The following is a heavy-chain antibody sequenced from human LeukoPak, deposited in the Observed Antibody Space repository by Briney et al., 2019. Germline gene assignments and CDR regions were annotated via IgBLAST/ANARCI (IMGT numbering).Heavy chain of an antibody. CDR1: GGSFSSYY. V-gene: IGHV4-34*01. Sequence: PSPTLSLTWAVYGGSFSSYYWSWIRQPPGKGLEWIGEINHNGSTNYNPSSKRGVTISVKATKNNFSLMLSSMPGAETAVYYCARGDAKSRIVVDKRWFDPWGQGTPVTVSS. J-gene: IGHJ5*02. CDR3: ARGDAKSRIVVDKRWFDP. D-gene: IGHD3-22*01. CDR2: INHNGST.